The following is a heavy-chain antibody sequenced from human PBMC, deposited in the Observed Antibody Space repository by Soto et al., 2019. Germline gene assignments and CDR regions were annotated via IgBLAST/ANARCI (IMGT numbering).Heavy chain of an antibody. D-gene: IGHD3-16*01. CDR1: GFTFSSYS. Sequence: EVQLVESGGHLVKPGGSLRISCTVSGFTFSSYSMNWVRQTPGKGLEWVASISSGGKYIYYADSVKGRFTISRDRAKNSLSLQMNSLTIEDTAVYYCGKDLSPGGLEAWGQGTLVTVSS. V-gene: IGHV3-21*02. CDR2: ISSGGKYI. J-gene: IGHJ5*02. CDR3: GKDLSPGGLEA.